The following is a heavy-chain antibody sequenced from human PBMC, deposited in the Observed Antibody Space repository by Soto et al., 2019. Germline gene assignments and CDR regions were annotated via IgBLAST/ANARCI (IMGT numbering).Heavy chain of an antibody. CDR2: IWYDGSNK. J-gene: IGHJ6*03. Sequence: GGSLRLSCAASGFTFSSYSMNWVRQAPGKGLEWVAVIWYDGSNKYYADSVKGRFTISRDNSKNTLYLQMNSLRAEDTAVYYCARVTYGSGVDYMDVWGKGTTVTVSS. CDR1: GFTFSSYS. CDR3: ARVTYGSGVDYMDV. D-gene: IGHD3-10*01. V-gene: IGHV3-33*08.